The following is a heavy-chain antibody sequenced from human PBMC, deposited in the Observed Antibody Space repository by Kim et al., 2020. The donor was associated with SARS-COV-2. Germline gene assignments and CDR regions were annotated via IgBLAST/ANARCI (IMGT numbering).Heavy chain of an antibody. CDR3: AKTGDIKMIAVLIH. V-gene: IGHV3-23*01. D-gene: IGHD3-22*01. CDR2: ISRSGDSS. Sequence: GGSLRLSCAASGFIFSDYGMTWVRQTPAKGLEWVSAISRSGDSSFYADSVRGRFIVSRDNSKSTVYLEMKSLRVEETAVYYCAKTGDIKMIAVLIHWGQGTLVSVSS. CDR1: GFIFSDYG. J-gene: IGHJ4*02.